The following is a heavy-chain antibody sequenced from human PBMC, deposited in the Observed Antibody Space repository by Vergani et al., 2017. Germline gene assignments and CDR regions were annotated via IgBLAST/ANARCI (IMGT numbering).Heavy chain of an antibody. CDR3: ARGGPIFGVVIRSSRFDP. Sequence: QVQLVQSGAEVKKPGASVKVSCKASGYTFTSYGISWVRQAPGQGLEWMGGIIPIFGTANYAQKFQGRVTITADESTSTAYMELSSLRSEDTAVYYCARGGPIFGVVIRSSRFDPWGQGTLVTVSS. CDR1: GYTFTSYG. D-gene: IGHD3-3*01. J-gene: IGHJ5*02. V-gene: IGHV1-69*13. CDR2: IIPIFGTA.